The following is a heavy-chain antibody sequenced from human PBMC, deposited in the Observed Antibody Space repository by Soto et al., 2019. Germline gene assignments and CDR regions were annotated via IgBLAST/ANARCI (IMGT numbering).Heavy chain of an antibody. CDR3: ASIYGPLEDYYYYVMDV. CDR1: GGTFSSYA. J-gene: IGHJ6*02. D-gene: IGHD4-17*01. V-gene: IGHV1-69*13. Sequence: SVKVSCKASGGTFSSYAISWVRQAPGQGLEWMGGIIPIFGTANYAQKFQGRVTITADESTSTAYMELSSLRSEDTAVYYCASIYGPLEDYYYYVMDVWGQGTTVTVSS. CDR2: IIPIFGTA.